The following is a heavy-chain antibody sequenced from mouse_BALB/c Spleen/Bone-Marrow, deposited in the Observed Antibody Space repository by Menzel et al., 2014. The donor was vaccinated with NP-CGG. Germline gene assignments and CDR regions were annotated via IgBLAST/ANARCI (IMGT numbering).Heavy chain of an antibody. CDR3: ARGPTTVVAYYYTLNY. Sequence: VQLQQSGPDLVKPGASVKISCKASGYSFTDYYMHWVKQSHGKSLEWIGRVNPNNGGTDYNQKFEGKAILTVVKSSSTAFMALRSLTSEDSAVYYCARGPTTVVAYYYTLNYWGQGTSVTVSS. D-gene: IGHD1-1*01. J-gene: IGHJ4*01. V-gene: IGHV1-34*01. CDR2: VNPNNGGT. CDR1: GYSFTDYY.